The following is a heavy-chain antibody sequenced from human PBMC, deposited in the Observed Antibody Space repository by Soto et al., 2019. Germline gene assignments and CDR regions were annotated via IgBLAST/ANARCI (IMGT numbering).Heavy chain of an antibody. CDR3: GREQGGYYCYMDV. D-gene: IGHD3-16*01. J-gene: IGHJ6*03. Sequence: QEHLVESGGGVVQPGRSLRLSCAASGFTFSDYGMHWVCQAPGKGLEWVAVVWDDGTNKYYADSVKGRFTISRDNSNNTLYVQMNSLRAEDTAVYYCGREQGGYYCYMDVWGKGTTVTVSS. CDR2: VWDDGTNK. CDR1: GFTFSDYG. V-gene: IGHV3-33*01.